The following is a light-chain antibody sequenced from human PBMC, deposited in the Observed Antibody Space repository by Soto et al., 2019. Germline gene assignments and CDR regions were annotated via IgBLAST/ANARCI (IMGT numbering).Light chain of an antibody. Sequence: QSALTQPASVSGSPGQSITISCTGTSSDIGAYNYVSWYQQHPGKAPKLMIYDVTNRPSGVSNRFSGSKSGNTASLTISGLRAEDEADYYCSSYTSSSSYVFGTGTKVT. CDR2: DVT. V-gene: IGLV2-14*03. J-gene: IGLJ1*01. CDR3: SSYTSSSSYV. CDR1: SSDIGAYNY.